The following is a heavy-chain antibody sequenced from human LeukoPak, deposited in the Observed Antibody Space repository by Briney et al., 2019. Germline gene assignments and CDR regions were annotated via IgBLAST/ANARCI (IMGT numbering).Heavy chain of an antibody. D-gene: IGHD3-10*01. J-gene: IGHJ3*02. Sequence: GGSLRLSCAASGLTFSNYAMTWVRLAPGKGLEWVSSVSGSGGGTWYAGSVKGRFTISRDNSKNTLYLQMNSLRAEDTAVYYCAKDRTPYSRSGGYYLGAFDIWGHGTLVTVSS. CDR2: VSGSGGGT. CDR1: GLTFSNYA. V-gene: IGHV3-23*01. CDR3: AKDRTPYSRSGGYYLGAFDI.